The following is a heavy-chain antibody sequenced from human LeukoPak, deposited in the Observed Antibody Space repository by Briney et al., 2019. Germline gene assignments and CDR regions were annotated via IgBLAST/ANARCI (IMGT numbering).Heavy chain of an antibody. CDR3: ARDPTMVRGVIGDV. J-gene: IGHJ6*01. V-gene: IGHV1-69*04. D-gene: IGHD3-10*01. CDR2: IIPVLGIA. Sequence: ASVKVSCKASGGTFSSYTISWGRQAPGQGLEWMGRIIPVLGIANYAQKFQGRVTITADKYTRTASMELSSLSSEHTAVYYCARDPTMVRGVIGDVWGQGTTVTVSS. CDR1: GGTFSSYT.